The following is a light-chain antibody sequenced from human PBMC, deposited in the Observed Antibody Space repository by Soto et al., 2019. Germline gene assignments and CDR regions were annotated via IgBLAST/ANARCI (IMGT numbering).Light chain of an antibody. CDR2: GAS. CDR3: QKYGSSPRT. CDR1: QSVSSSY. Sequence: EIVLTQSPGTLSLSPGERATLSCRASQSVSSSYLAWYQQKPGQAPRLLIYGASSRATGIPDRFSGSGSGTDFTLTSSRLEPEDFAVYYCQKYGSSPRTFGQGTRLEIK. J-gene: IGKJ5*01. V-gene: IGKV3-20*01.